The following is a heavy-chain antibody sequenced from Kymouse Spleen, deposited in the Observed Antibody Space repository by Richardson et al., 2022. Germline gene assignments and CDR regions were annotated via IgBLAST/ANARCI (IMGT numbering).Heavy chain of an antibody. D-gene: IGHD6-13*01. J-gene: IGHJ3*02. CDR2: ISYDGSNK. CDR3: AKEGGGIAAAGTDAFDI. CDR1: GFTFSSYG. V-gene: IGHV3-30*18. Sequence: QVQLVESGGGVVQPGRSLRLSCAASGFTFSSYGMHWVRQAPGKGLEWVAVISYDGSNKYYADSVKGRFTISRDNSKNTLYLQMNSLRAEDTAVYYCAKEGGGIAAAGTDAFDIWGQGTMVTVSS.